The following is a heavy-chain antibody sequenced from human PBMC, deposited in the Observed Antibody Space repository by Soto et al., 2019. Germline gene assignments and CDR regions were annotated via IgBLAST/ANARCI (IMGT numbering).Heavy chain of an antibody. CDR3: AKDPSDYYGSGSYSF. CDR1: GFTFSSYA. Sequence: EVQLLESGGGLVQPGGSLRLSCAASGFTFSSYAMSWVRQAPGKGLEWVSGISFRGGSTYYADSVKGRFTISRDNSKNTLYLLMNILRAEDTAVYYCAKDPSDYYGSGSYSFWGQGTLVTVSS. V-gene: IGHV3-23*01. D-gene: IGHD3-10*01. CDR2: ISFRGGST. J-gene: IGHJ4*02.